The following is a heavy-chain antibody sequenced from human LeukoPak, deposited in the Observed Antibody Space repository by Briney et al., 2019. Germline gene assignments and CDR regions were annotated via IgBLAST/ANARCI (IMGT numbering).Heavy chain of an antibody. CDR1: GFTFSSYG. D-gene: IGHD1-1*01. J-gene: IGHJ4*02. CDR2: ISGSGGST. Sequence: GGSLRLSCAASGFTFSSYGMSWVRQAPGKGLEWVSAISGSGGSTYYADSVKGRFTISRDNSKNTLYLQMNSLRAEDTAVYYCASRSKTGTTRYWGQGTLVTVSS. CDR3: ASRSKTGTTRY. V-gene: IGHV3-23*01.